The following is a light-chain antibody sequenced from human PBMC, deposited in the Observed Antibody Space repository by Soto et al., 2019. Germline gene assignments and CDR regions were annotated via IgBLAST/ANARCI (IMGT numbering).Light chain of an antibody. J-gene: IGLJ1*01. V-gene: IGLV2-14*01. CDR3: SSYTSSSTHV. CDR2: EVR. CDR1: SGDVGGYKY. Sequence: QSVLTQPASVSGSPGQSITISCTGTSGDVGGYKYVSWYQHHPGKAPKLMIYEVRNRPSGVSNRFSGSKSVNTASLTISGLQAEDEADYYCSSYTSSSTHVFGPGTKLTVL.